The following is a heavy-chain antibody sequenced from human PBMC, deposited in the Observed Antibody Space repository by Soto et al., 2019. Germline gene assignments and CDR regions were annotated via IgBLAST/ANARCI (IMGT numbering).Heavy chain of an antibody. D-gene: IGHD2-15*01. J-gene: IGHJ4*02. CDR3: AHSGALGYCSGGSCYEDY. V-gene: IGHV2-5*02. CDR1: GFSLSTSGVG. Sequence: QITLRESGPTLVKPTQTLTLTCTFSGFSLSTSGVGVGWIRQPPGKALEWLGIIHWDDDKRYRPSLKSRLTITMDTSKHQVVLTMTNMDPLDTATYYCAHSGALGYCSGGSCYEDYWGQGTLVTVSS. CDR2: IHWDDDK.